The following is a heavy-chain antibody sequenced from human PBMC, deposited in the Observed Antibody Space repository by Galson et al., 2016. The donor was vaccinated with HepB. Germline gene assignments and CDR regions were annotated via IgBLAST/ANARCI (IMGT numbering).Heavy chain of an antibody. Sequence: SLRLSCAASGFTFNSYAMNWVRQAPGKGLEWVATISIFGDNTPYADTVKGRFTVSRDNSKSTFYLHMHSLRVEDTAIYHCAKDLDSSGWYEGVYWGQGTLVTVSS. CDR1: GFTFNSYA. D-gene: IGHD6-19*01. CDR2: ISIFGDNT. J-gene: IGHJ4*02. CDR3: AKDLDSSGWYEGVY. V-gene: IGHV3-23*01.